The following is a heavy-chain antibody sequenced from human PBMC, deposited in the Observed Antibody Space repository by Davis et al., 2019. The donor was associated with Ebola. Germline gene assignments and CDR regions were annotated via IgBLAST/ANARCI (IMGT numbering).Heavy chain of an antibody. D-gene: IGHD6-13*01. V-gene: IGHV1-8*01. J-gene: IGHJ1*01. CDR2: MNPNSGNT. Sequence: ASVKVSCKASGYTFTSYDINWVRQATGQGLEWMGWMNPNSGNTGYAQKFQGRVTMTRNTSISTAYMELSSLRSEDTAVYYCAFRSSSWYGEHGVFQHWGQGTLVTVSS. CDR1: GYTFTSYD. CDR3: AFRSSSWYGEHGVFQH.